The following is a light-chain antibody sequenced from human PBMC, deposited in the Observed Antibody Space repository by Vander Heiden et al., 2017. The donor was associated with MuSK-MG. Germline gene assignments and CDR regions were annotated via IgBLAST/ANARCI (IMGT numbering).Light chain of an antibody. CDR3: SSYTSSTTPV. Sequence: QSALTQPASVSGSPGQSITISCTATSGDVGAFNFVSWFQQHPGKAPKLIIYHVTTRPSGVSDRFFGSKSGNTASLTISGLQSEDEADYYCSSYTSSTTPVFGTGTRVTV. J-gene: IGLJ1*01. CDR1: SGDVGAFNF. CDR2: HVT. V-gene: IGLV2-14*01.